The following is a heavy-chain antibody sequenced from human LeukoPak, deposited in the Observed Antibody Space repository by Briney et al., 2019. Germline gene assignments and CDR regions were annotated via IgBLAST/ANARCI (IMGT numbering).Heavy chain of an antibody. D-gene: IGHD5-18*01. V-gene: IGHV3-21*05. CDR2: ISSSGSYI. CDR3: AKSHGYSYGFDY. Sequence: GGSLRLSCAASGFTFSSYEMNWVRQAPGKGLEWVSYISSSGSYIYYADSVKGRFTISRDNAKNSLYLQMNSLRAEDTAVYYCAKSHGYSYGFDYWGQGTLVTVSS. CDR1: GFTFSSYE. J-gene: IGHJ4*02.